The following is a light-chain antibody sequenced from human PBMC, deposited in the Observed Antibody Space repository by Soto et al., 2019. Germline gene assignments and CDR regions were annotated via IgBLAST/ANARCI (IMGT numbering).Light chain of an antibody. CDR2: GVS. V-gene: IGKV3-20*01. CDR3: QQYGGSPRT. Sequence: EIVLTQSQVTLSASPGERVTLSCMTNKSISSNLAWYQQKRGQAPRLLISGVSTRASGVPDRFSGSGSVADFTLTISRLEPEDFAVYYCQQYGGSPRTFGQGTKVDIK. J-gene: IGKJ1*01. CDR1: KSISSN.